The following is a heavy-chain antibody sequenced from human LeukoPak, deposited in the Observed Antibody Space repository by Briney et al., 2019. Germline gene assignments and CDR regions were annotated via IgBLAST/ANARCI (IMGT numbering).Heavy chain of an antibody. CDR2: IKQDGSDK. J-gene: IGHJ3*02. D-gene: IGHD2-21*01. CDR1: GFTFSSYW. Sequence: PGGSLRLSCAASGFTFSSYWMSWVRQAPGKGLQWVANIKQDGSDKYYVDSVKGRFTISRDNAKNSLNLQMSSLRAEDTAVYYCAREGLWVGPDSGKTRHPYWEIRGQGTLVTVSS. V-gene: IGHV3-7*04. CDR3: AREGLWVGPDSGKTRHPYWEI.